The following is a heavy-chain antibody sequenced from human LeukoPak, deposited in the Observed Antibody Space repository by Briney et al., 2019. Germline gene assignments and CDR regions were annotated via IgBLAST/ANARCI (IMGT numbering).Heavy chain of an antibody. CDR1: GDSISSSTYY. CDR2: IYFGGGT. V-gene: IGHV4-39*07. J-gene: IGHJ6*03. Sequence: SETLSLTCTVSGDSISSSTYYWGWIRQPPGKGLEWIGSIYFGGGTYYNPSLKSRVTISVDGSKNQLSLRLTSVTAADTAVYYCARRTEDRYYYYYMDVWGKGTTVTVSS. D-gene: IGHD7-27*01. CDR3: ARRTEDRYYYYYMDV.